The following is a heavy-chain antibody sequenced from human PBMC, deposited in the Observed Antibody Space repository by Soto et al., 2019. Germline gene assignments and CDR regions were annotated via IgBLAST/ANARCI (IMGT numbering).Heavy chain of an antibody. CDR3: ARGGSGSYRDSWFDP. V-gene: IGHV3-21*01. CDR2: ISSSSSYI. Sequence: GGSLRLSCAASGFTFSSYSMNWVRQAPGKGLEWVSSISSSSSYIYYADSVKGRFTISRDNAKNSLYLQMNSLRAEDTAVYYCARGGSGSYRDSWFDPWGQGTLVTVSS. J-gene: IGHJ5*02. CDR1: GFTFSSYS. D-gene: IGHD1-26*01.